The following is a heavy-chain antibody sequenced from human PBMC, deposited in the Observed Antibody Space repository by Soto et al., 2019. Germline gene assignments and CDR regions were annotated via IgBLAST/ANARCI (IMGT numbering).Heavy chain of an antibody. CDR1: GYTFTGYY. J-gene: IGHJ3*02. CDR3: ARDRWDNWNSATFDI. CDR2: INPNSGGT. Sequence: ASVKVSCKASGYTFTGYYMHWVRQAPGQGLEWMGWINPNSGGTNYAQKFQGWVTMTRDTSISTAYMELSRLGSDDTAVYYCARDRWDNWNSATFDIWGQGTMVTVSS. D-gene: IGHD1-7*01. V-gene: IGHV1-2*04.